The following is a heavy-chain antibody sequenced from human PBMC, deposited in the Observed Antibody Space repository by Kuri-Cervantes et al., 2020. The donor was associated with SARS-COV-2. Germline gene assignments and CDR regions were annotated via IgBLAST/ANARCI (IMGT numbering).Heavy chain of an antibody. CDR3: VRDGDHWNFDY. J-gene: IGHJ4*02. CDR2: INPDGSYT. D-gene: IGHD1-1*01. Sequence: GGSLRLSCPASGFTFSSYSMNWVRQAPGKGLVWVSRINPDGSYTNNADSVKGRFTLSRDNAKNMLFLQMNSLRAEDTAVYYCVRDGDHWNFDYWGQGTLVTVSS. CDR1: GFTFSSYS. V-gene: IGHV3-74*01.